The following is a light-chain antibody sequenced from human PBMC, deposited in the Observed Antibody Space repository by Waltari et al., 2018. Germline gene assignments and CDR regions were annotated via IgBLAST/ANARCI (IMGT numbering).Light chain of an antibody. CDR3: SSYTTSTSYVV. V-gene: IGLV2-14*01. J-gene: IGLJ2*01. Sequence: QSALTQPASVSGSPGQSITISCTGTSSDVGIYRFVSWYQQHPGKAPKLMIYEVSNRTSGVSNRFSGSKSGNTASLTISGLQAEDEADYYCSSYTTSTSYVVFGGGTKLTVL. CDR1: SSDVGIYRF. CDR2: EVS.